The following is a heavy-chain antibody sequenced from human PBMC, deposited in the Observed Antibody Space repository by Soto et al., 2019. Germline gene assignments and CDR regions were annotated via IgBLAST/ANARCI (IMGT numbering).Heavy chain of an antibody. Sequence: QVQLQESGPGLVKPSETLSLTCTVSGGSVSSGSYYWSWIRQPPGKGLEWIGYIYYSGSTNYNPSLKSRVAISVDTSKNQFSLKLSSVTAADTAVYYCARERIAAINSWFDPWGQGTLVTVSS. CDR2: IYYSGST. D-gene: IGHD6-13*01. CDR1: GGSVSSGSYY. J-gene: IGHJ5*02. V-gene: IGHV4-61*01. CDR3: ARERIAAINSWFDP.